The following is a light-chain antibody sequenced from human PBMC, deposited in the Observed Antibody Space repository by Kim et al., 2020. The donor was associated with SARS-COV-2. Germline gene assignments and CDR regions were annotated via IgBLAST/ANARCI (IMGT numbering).Light chain of an antibody. CDR1: QSVSSTY. CDR3: HQYGDSPS. J-gene: IGKJ5*01. Sequence: LSPGERATLSCRASQSVSSTYLAWYQQRPGQAPRLLFYGVSSRATGIPHRFSGSGSGTDFTLTISGLEPEEFAVYYCHQYGDSPSFGQGTRLEIK. V-gene: IGKV3-20*01. CDR2: GVS.